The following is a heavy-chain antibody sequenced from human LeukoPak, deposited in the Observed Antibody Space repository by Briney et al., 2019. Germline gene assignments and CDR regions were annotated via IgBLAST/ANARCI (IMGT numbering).Heavy chain of an antibody. CDR1: GGTFSSYA. CDR3: ARAASQGPPYYFDY. Sequence: SVKVSCKASGGTFSSYAISWVRQAPGQGLEWMGRIIPIFGIANYAQKFQGRVAITADKSTSTAYMELSSLRSEDTAVYYCARAASQGPPYYFDYWGQGTLVTVSS. V-gene: IGHV1-69*04. CDR2: IIPIFGIA. J-gene: IGHJ4*02.